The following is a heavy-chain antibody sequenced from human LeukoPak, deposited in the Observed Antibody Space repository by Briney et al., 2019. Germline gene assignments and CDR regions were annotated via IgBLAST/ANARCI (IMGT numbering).Heavy chain of an antibody. CDR3: ATEGYYYDSSGYLDY. CDR2: IYSGGST. V-gene: IGHV3-53*01. CDR1: GFXVSSNY. D-gene: IGHD3-22*01. Sequence: PGGSLRLSCAASGFXVSSNYMSWVRQAPGTGLEWFSVIYSGGSTYYADSVKGRFTISRDNSKNTLYLKMNSLRAEDTAVYYCATEGYYYDSSGYLDYWGQGTLVTVSS. J-gene: IGHJ4*02.